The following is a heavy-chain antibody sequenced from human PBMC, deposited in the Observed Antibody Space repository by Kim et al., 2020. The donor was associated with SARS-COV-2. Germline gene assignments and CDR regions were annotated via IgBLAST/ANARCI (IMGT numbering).Heavy chain of an antibody. Sequence: YQAGAVEGRFTISRDNAKKTLHLQMNCLRAEDAAVYYCAREASASFGIWGQGTLVTVSS. CDR3: AREASASFGI. J-gene: IGHJ1*01. V-gene: IGHV3-23*01. D-gene: IGHD3-16*01.